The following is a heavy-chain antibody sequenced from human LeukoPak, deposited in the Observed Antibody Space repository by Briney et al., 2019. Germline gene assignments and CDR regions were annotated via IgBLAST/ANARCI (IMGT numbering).Heavy chain of an antibody. D-gene: IGHD3-10*01. CDR2: ISSSSSYI. J-gene: IGHJ4*02. CDR3: ARDLFEYGSGSYNY. Sequence: GGSLRLSCAASGFTFSSYSMNWVRQAPGKGLEWGSSISSSSSYIYYADSVKGRFTISRDNAKNSLYLQMNSLRAEDTAVYYCARDLFEYGSGSYNYWGQGTLVTVSS. V-gene: IGHV3-21*01. CDR1: GFTFSSYS.